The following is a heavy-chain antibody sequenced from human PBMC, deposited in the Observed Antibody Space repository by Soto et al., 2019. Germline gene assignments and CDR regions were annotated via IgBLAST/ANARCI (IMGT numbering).Heavy chain of an antibody. J-gene: IGHJ4*02. Sequence: SETLSLTCTVSGGSISSSSYYWGWIRQPPGKGLEWIGSIYYSGSTYYNPSLKSRVTISVDTSKNQFSLKLSSVTAADTAVYYCARQYSDYDRPTEFDYWGQGTLVTVSS. CDR2: IYYSGST. V-gene: IGHV4-39*01. CDR1: GGSISSSSYY. D-gene: IGHD5-12*01. CDR3: ARQYSDYDRPTEFDY.